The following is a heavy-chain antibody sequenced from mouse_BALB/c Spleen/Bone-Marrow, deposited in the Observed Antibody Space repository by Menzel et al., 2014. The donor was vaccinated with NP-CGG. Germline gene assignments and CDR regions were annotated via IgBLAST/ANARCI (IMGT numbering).Heavy chain of an antibody. V-gene: IGHV1S137*01. CDR2: ISTYYGDA. CDR3: ARSGRYGAYYAMDY. Sequence: QVQLQQSGAELVRPGVSVKISCKGSGYTFTDYAMHRVKQSHAKSLEWIGVISTYYGDASYNQKFKGKATMTVDKSSSTAYMELARLTSEDSAIYYCARSGRYGAYYAMDYWGQGTSVTVSS. J-gene: IGHJ4*01. CDR1: GYTFTDYA. D-gene: IGHD2-14*01.